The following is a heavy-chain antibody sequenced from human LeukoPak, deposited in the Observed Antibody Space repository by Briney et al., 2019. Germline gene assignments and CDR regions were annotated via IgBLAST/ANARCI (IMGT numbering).Heavy chain of an antibody. V-gene: IGHV3-23*01. CDR2: ISGSGGTT. J-gene: IGHJ3*02. CDR3: AKDPPTVMANAFHI. Sequence: GESLSLSWAAPEFTFSSYAMSWVRKPPGKGLDWASGISGSGGTTYYADSVKGRFTISRDNSKNTLYLQMNSLRADDTAVYSYAKDPPTVMANAFHIWGQGTMVTVS. CDR1: EFTFSSYA. D-gene: IGHD5-18*01.